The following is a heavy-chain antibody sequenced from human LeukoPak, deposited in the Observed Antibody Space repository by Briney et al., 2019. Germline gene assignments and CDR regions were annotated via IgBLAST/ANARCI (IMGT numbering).Heavy chain of an antibody. CDR3: ARQTRGDSASY. D-gene: IGHD4-17*01. J-gene: IGHJ4*02. V-gene: IGHV4-39*01. CDR2: IYYSGST. CDR1: GGSISSSSYY. Sequence: SETLPLIRTVSGGSISSSSYYWGGIRHPPGKGLEWMGSIYYSGSTYYNPSLKTRVTISVDTSKNQFSLQLSSVTAADTAVYYCARQTRGDSASYWGQGTLVTVSS.